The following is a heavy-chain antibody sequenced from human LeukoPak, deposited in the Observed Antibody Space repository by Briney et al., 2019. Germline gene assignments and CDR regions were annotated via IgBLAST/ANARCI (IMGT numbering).Heavy chain of an antibody. D-gene: IGHD6-19*01. CDR2: IIPIFGTA. CDR1: GGTFSSYA. V-gene: IGHV1-69*05. Sequence: GASVKVSCKASGGTFSSYAISWVRQAPGQGLEWMGGIIPIFGTANYAQKFQGRVTITTDESTSTAYMELSSLRSEDTAVYYCARYGPIDSGWYGYFDYWGQGTLVTVSS. J-gene: IGHJ4*02. CDR3: ARYGPIDSGWYGYFDY.